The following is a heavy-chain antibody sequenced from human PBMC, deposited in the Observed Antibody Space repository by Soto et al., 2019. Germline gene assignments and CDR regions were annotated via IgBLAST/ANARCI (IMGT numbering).Heavy chain of an antibody. J-gene: IGHJ4*02. V-gene: IGHV4-39*01. Sequence: PSETLSLTCTVSGGSIISSNQYWAWIRQPPAEGLYWFGSMYHSGNTYYNPSLNSRVTISVDTSKNQFSLKLSSVTAADTALYFCASHYFDSWTGHYTGVFYFDFWGQGALVTVSS. D-gene: IGHD3-9*01. CDR2: MYHSGNT. CDR3: ASHYFDSWTGHYTGVFYFDF. CDR1: GGSIISSNQY.